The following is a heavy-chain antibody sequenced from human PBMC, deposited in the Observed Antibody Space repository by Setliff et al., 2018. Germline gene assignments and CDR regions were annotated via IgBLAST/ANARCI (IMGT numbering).Heavy chain of an antibody. Sequence: HPGGSLRLSCTTSGFTFFSYTMNWVRQAPGKGLEWVSAITDDGGTTHYAGSVKGRFTIARDNSNSTLYLQMNSLRVEDTDLYYCAKSSGSSSSTNLEYLGPGTLVTAPQ. CDR3: AKSSGSSSSTNLEY. CDR1: GFTFFSYT. J-gene: IGHJ4*02. V-gene: IGHV3-23*01. CDR2: ITDDGGTT. D-gene: IGHD6-6*01.